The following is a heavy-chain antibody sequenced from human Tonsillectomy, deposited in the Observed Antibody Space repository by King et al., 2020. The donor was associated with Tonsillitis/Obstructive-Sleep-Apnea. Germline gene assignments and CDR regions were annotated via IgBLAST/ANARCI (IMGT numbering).Heavy chain of an antibody. CDR3: ARQYSSGWYYFAY. Sequence: VQLQESGPGLVKPSETLSLTCTVSGGSISSYYWSWIRQPPGKGLEWIGYIYYSGSTNYNPSLKSRVTISVDTSKNQFSLKLSSVTAADTAVYYCARQYSSGWYYFAYWGQGTLVTVSS. D-gene: IGHD6-19*01. CDR1: GGSISSYY. V-gene: IGHV4-59*08. CDR2: IYYSGST. J-gene: IGHJ4*02.